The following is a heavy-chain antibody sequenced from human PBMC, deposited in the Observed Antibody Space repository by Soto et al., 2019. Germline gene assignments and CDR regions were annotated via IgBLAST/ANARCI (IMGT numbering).Heavy chain of an antibody. D-gene: IGHD6-19*01. CDR2: IGSAGDT. CDR3: ARGGYASGYFHYAMDV. CDR1: GFAFTNFG. J-gene: IGHJ6*02. V-gene: IGHV3-13*01. Sequence: GGSLRLSCAASGFAFTNFGMSWVRQAPGKGLEWVSAIGSAGDTYYSGSVKGRFAISRENAKNSLYLQMNSVTPGDTAVYYCARGGYASGYFHYAMDVWGQGTTVTVSS.